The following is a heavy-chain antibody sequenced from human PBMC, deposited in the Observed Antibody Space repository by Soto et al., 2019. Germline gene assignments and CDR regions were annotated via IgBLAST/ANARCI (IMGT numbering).Heavy chain of an antibody. V-gene: IGHV3-7*01. J-gene: IGHJ5*02. CDR3: ARDSVWFDP. D-gene: IGHD3-10*01. CDR2: IKQDGSEK. CDR1: GFSLSDHC. Sequence: GGSLRLSCAASGFSLSDHCLHWVRQAPGKGLEWVANIKQDGSEKYYVDSVKGRFSISRDNAKNSLYLQMTSLRAEDAAVYYCARDSVWFDPWGQGTLVTVSS.